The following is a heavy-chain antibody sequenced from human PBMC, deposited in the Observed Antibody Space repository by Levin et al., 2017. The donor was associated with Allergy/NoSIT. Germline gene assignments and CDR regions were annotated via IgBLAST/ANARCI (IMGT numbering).Heavy chain of an antibody. D-gene: IGHD3-10*01. J-gene: IGHJ6*02. CDR2: IYISGSP. CDR1: GGSINSHY. V-gene: IGHV4-4*07. CDR3: ARDRYGSGSYHDDYGMDV. Sequence: SETLSLTCTVSGGSINSHYWNWIRQPAGKGLEWIGRIYISGSPNYNPSLKSRVTMSVDTSRDQLSLKLSSVTAADTAVYYCARDRYGSGSYHDDYGMDVWGQGTTVTVSS.